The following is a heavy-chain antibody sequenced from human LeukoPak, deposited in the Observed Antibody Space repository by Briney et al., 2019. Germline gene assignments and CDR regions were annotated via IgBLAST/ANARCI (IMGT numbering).Heavy chain of an antibody. CDR1: GYTFTGYY. V-gene: IGHV1-2*06. Sequence: ASVKVSCKASGYTFTGYYMHWVRQAPGQGLEGMGRINPNSGGTNYAQKFHGRVTMTRDTSISTAYMELSRLRSDDTAVYYCARRYSGSPFDYWGQGTLVTVSS. CDR3: ARRYSGSPFDY. J-gene: IGHJ4*02. CDR2: INPNSGGT. D-gene: IGHD1-26*01.